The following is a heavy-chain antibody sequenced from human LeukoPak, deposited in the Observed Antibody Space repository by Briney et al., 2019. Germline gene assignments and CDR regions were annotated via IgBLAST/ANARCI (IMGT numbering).Heavy chain of an antibody. CDR1: SYSISSDYY. CDR3: ARHSQWGLVPWTFDI. V-gene: IGHV4-38-2*01. J-gene: IGHJ3*02. D-gene: IGHD2-21*01. Sequence: PSETLSLACAVSSYSISSDYYWGWIRQPPGKGLEWIGTIFHIGSTYYNPPLVSRVSMSVDTSKNQFSLKLYSVTAADTAVYSCARHSQWGLVPWTFDIWGRGTMVTVSS. CDR2: IFHIGST.